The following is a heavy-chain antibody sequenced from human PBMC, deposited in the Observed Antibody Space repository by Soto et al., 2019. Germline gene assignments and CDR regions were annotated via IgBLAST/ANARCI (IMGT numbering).Heavy chain of an antibody. D-gene: IGHD6-6*01. V-gene: IGHV3-23*01. CDR2: VSGSGGST. CDR1: GFTFRSYP. J-gene: IGHJ5*02. Sequence: GGSLRLSCAASGFTFRSYPMSWVRQAPGKGLEWVSSVSGSGGSTYYADSVKGRFTISRDNSKNTLFLQMNSLRVEDTAVYHCGRVKSSSFNWFDPWGQGTLVTVSS. CDR3: GRVKSSSFNWFDP.